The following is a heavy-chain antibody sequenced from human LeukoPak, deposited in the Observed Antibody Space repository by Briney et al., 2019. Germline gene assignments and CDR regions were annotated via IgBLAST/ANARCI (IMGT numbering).Heavy chain of an antibody. CDR1: GGSISSYY. J-gene: IGHJ4*02. Sequence: KTSETLSLTCTVSGGSISSYYWSWIRQPPGKGLEWIGNIHYSGSTNYNPSLKSRVTISVDTSKNQFSLKLSFVTAADTAVYYCARGQVAYDYWGQGTLVTVSS. D-gene: IGHD2-21*01. V-gene: IGHV4-59*01. CDR2: IHYSGST. CDR3: ARGQVAYDY.